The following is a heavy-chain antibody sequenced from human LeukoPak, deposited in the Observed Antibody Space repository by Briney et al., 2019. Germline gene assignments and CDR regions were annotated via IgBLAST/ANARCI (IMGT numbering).Heavy chain of an antibody. J-gene: IGHJ4*02. CDR1: GYTLTELS. V-gene: IGHV1-24*01. Sequence: ASVKVSFKVSGYTLTELSMHWVRQAPGKGLEWMGGFDPEDGETIYAQKFQGRVTMTEDTSTDTAYMELSSLRSEDTAVYYCATGVLTGYYKGRYFDYWGQGTLVTVSS. D-gene: IGHD3-9*01. CDR3: ATGVLTGYYKGRYFDY. CDR2: FDPEDGET.